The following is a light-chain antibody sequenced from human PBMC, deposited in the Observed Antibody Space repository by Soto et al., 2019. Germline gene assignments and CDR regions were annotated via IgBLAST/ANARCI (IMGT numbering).Light chain of an antibody. Sequence: EIVMTQSPATLSVSPGERATLSCRASQSFSSNLAWYQQKPGQAPRLLIYGASTRATGIPARFSGSGSGTEFTLTISSLQSEDFAVYYCQLYNTWPPITFGQGTRLEIK. CDR3: QLYNTWPPIT. J-gene: IGKJ5*01. CDR1: QSFSSN. CDR2: GAS. V-gene: IGKV3-15*01.